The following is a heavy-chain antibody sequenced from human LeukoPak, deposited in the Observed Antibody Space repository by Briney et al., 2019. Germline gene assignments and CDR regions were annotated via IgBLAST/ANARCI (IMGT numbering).Heavy chain of an antibody. V-gene: IGHV5-51*01. J-gene: IGHJ6*03. Sequence: GESLKISCQGSGYNFPIYWIGWVRQMPGQGLEWMGIIYPDDSNTIYGPTFQGQVTISADKSINTAYLEWSSLKASDTAIYYCARQGAAGKYYYYYMDVWGKGTTVTVSS. CDR3: ARQGAAGKYYYYYMDV. CDR1: GYNFPIYW. CDR2: IYPDDSNT. D-gene: IGHD6-13*01.